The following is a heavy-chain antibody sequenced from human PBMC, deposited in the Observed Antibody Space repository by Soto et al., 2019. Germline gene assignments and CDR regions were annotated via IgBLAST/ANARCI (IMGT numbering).Heavy chain of an antibody. CDR1: GYTFTSYD. Sequence: QVQLVQSGAEVKKPGASVKVSCKASGYTFTSYDINWVRQATGQGLEWMGWMNPNSGNTGYAQKFQGRGTMTRNTSISNAYMELSRLRSEDTAVYYCARGGVRFLEWLPPDWFDPWGQGTLVTVSS. J-gene: IGHJ5*02. CDR3: ARGGVRFLEWLPPDWFDP. D-gene: IGHD3-3*01. V-gene: IGHV1-8*01. CDR2: MNPNSGNT.